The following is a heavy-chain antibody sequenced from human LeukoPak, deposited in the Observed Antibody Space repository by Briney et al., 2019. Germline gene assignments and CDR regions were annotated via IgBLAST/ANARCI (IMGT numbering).Heavy chain of an antibody. V-gene: IGHV3-7*01. D-gene: IGHD3-10*02. Sequence: GGSLRLSCAASGFTFSSHWMSWVRQAPGKGLEWVANIKKDGSEKYYADSVKGRFTISRDNAKNSLYLQMNSLRAEDTAVYYCAELGITMIGGVWGKGTTVTISS. CDR1: GFTFSSHW. J-gene: IGHJ6*04. CDR2: IKKDGSEK. CDR3: AELGITMIGGV.